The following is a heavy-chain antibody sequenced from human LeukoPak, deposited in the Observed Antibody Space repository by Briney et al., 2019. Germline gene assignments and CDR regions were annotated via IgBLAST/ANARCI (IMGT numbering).Heavy chain of an antibody. CDR3: ARVAGAYYYYMDV. CDR2: INTDGSST. J-gene: IGHJ6*03. CDR1: GFTFSSYW. D-gene: IGHD2-15*01. Sequence: GGSLRLSCAASGFTFSSYWMHWVRQAPGKGLVWVSRINTDGSSTSYADSVKGRFTISRDNAKNTLYLQMNSLRAEDTAVYYCARVAGAYYYYMDVWGKGTTVTVSS. V-gene: IGHV3-74*01.